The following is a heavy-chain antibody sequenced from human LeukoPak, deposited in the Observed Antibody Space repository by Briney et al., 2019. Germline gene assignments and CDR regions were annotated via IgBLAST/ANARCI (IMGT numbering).Heavy chain of an antibody. J-gene: IGHJ6*02. Sequence: ASVKVSCKASGYTFTSYDINWVRQATGQGLEWMGWMNPNSGNTCYAQNVQGRVTMTRNTSISTAYTELSSLRSEDTAVYYCETSGAMVRRNYYYYGMDVWGQGTTVTVSS. V-gene: IGHV1-8*01. CDR3: ETSGAMVRRNYYYYGMDV. CDR2: MNPNSGNT. D-gene: IGHD4/OR15-4a*01. CDR1: GYTFTSYD.